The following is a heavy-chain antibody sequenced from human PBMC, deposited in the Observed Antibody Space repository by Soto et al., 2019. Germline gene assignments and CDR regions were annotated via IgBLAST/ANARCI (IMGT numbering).Heavy chain of an antibody. Sequence: EVQLLESGGGLVQPGGSLRLSCAASGFTFSSYAMSWVRQAPGKGLEWVSAISGSGGSTYYADSVKGRFTISRDNSKNTLYLQMNSLRAEDTAVYYCAKAHGGNSAPFLVFIVDYWGQGTLVTVSS. J-gene: IGHJ4*02. V-gene: IGHV3-23*01. CDR2: ISGSGGST. D-gene: IGHD2-21*02. CDR1: GFTFSSYA. CDR3: AKAHGGNSAPFLVFIVDY.